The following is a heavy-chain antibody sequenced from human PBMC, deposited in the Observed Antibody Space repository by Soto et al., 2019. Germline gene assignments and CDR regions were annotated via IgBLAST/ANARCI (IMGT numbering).Heavy chain of an antibody. Sequence: QVQLQESGPGLVKPSETLSLTCTVSGGSISSYYWSWIRQPPGKGLEWIGYIYYSGSTNYNPSLKSRGTISVDTSKTQFSLKLSSVTAADTAVYYCAREGAVSIFDYWGQGTLVTVSS. CDR1: GGSISSYY. CDR3: AREGAVSIFDY. D-gene: IGHD6-19*01. CDR2: IYYSGST. J-gene: IGHJ4*02. V-gene: IGHV4-59*01.